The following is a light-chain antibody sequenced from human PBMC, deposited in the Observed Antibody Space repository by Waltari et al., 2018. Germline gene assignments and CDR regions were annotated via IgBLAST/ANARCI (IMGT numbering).Light chain of an antibody. Sequence: IVLTQSPGTPSLSPGERATLSCRASQSVSRSLAWYQQKPGQAPKLLIYGAATRATGIPDRLTGSGSVTDFSLTISSLEPEDFAIYFCQHYVRLPATFGQGTKVEI. CDR3: QHYVRLPAT. CDR1: QSVSRS. CDR2: GAA. V-gene: IGKV3-20*01. J-gene: IGKJ1*01.